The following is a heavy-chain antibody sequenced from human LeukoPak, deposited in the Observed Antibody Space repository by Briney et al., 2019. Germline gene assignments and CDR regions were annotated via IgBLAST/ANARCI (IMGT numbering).Heavy chain of an antibody. CDR2: IKQDGSEK. V-gene: IGHV3-7*01. CDR3: ARDTYYYDSSGYPLDY. D-gene: IGHD3-22*01. J-gene: IGHJ4*02. CDR1: GFTFSSYW. Sequence: GGSLRLSRAASGFTFSSYWMSWVRQAPGKGLEWVANIKQDGSEKYYVDSVKGRFTISRDNAKNSLYLQMNSLRAEDTAVYYCARDTYYYDSSGYPLDYWGQGTLVTVSS.